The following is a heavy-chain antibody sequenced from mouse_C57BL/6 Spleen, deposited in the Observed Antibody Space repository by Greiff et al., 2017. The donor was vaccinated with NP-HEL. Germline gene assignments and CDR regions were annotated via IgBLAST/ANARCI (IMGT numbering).Heavy chain of an antibody. J-gene: IGHJ2*01. D-gene: IGHD1-1*01. CDR2: IDPENGDT. CDR3: TTNGSRLLNFDY. V-gene: IGHV14-4*01. CDR1: GFNIKDDY. Sequence: EVQLQQSGAELVRPGASVKLSCTASGFNIKDDYMHWVKQRPEQGLEWIGWIDPENGDTEYASKFQGKATITADTSSNTAYLQLSSLTSEDTAVYYCTTNGSRLLNFDYWGQGTTLTVSS.